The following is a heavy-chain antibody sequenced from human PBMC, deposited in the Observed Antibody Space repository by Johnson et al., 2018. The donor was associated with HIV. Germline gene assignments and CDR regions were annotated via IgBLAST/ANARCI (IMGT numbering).Heavy chain of an antibody. J-gene: IGHJ3*02. V-gene: IGHV3-48*04. D-gene: IGHD6-6*01. Sequence: EVQLMESGGGVVRPGGSLRLSCAASGFTFDDYGMSWISQAPGKGLEWVSYISGSSSIIYYADSVKGRFTISRDYAKKSVYLQMNSLRVEDTAVYYCARDPGALSSSIWGQGTMVTVSS. CDR3: ARDPGALSSSI. CDR1: GFTFDDYG. CDR2: ISGSSSII.